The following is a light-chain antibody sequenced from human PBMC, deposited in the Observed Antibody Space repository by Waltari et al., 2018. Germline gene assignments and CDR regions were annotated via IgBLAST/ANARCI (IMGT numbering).Light chain of an antibody. Sequence: QSALTQPASVSGSPGQSITISCTGASSDVGFYNYVSWYQQHPGKVPKLMIYEVSNRPSGVSKLFSGSKSGNTASLTISGLQAEDEADYYCSSYTSSSTLVFGTGTKVTVL. CDR2: EVS. J-gene: IGLJ1*01. V-gene: IGLV2-14*01. CDR3: SSYTSSSTLV. CDR1: SSDVGFYNY.